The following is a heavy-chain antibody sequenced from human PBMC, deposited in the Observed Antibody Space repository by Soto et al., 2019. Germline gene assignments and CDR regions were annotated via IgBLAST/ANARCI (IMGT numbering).Heavy chain of an antibody. V-gene: IGHV4-4*02. CDR2: IYHSGST. D-gene: IGHD3-10*01. J-gene: IGHJ6*02. CDR1: GGSISSSNW. CDR3: ARDGSYGSGSSGMDV. Sequence: QVQLQESGPGLVKPSGTLSLTCAVSGGSISSSNWWSWVRQPPGKGLEWIGEIYHSGSTNYNPSLKSRVTISVDKAKNQFSLKLSSVTAADTAVYYCARDGSYGSGSSGMDVWGQGTTVTVSS.